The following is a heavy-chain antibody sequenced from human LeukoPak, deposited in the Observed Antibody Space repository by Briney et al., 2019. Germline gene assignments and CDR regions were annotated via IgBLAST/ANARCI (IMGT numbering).Heavy chain of an antibody. D-gene: IGHD2-8*01. CDR2: INPNGGGT. Sequence: ASVKVSCKASGYTFTGYYMHWVRQAPGQGLEWMGWINPNGGGTNYAQKFQGRVTMTRDTSISTAYMELSRLRSDDTAVYYCASQYATHRYYYYGMDVWGQGTTVTVSS. J-gene: IGHJ6*02. V-gene: IGHV1-2*02. CDR1: GYTFTGYY. CDR3: ASQYATHRYYYYGMDV.